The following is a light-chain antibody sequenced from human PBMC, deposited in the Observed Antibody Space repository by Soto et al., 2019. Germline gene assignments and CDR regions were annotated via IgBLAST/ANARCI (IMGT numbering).Light chain of an antibody. Sequence: EIVMTQSPATLSVSPGERATLSCRASQSVSRNLAWYQQKPGQPPRLLIYDASPRATGVPARFGGSGSGTELTLTISGLQSEDFAVYYCQQYGDWPPDTFGQGTKVEI. CDR3: QQYGDWPPDT. CDR1: QSVSRN. J-gene: IGKJ2*01. CDR2: DAS. V-gene: IGKV3-15*01.